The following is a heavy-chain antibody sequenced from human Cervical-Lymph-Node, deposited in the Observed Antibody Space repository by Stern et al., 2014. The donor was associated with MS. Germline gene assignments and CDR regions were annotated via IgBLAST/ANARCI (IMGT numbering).Heavy chain of an antibody. CDR1: GFTFSSYD. D-gene: IGHD3-16*01. J-gene: IGHJ2*01. CDR3: AKGPVWNWYFDL. V-gene: IGHV3-30*18. Sequence: VQLVESGGGVVQPGRSLRLSCAASGFTFSSYDIHWVRQAPGKGLEWVAVISYDGSNKYYADSVKGRFTISRDNSKNTLYLQMNSLRVEDTAVYYCAKGPVWNWYFDLWGRGTLVTVSS. CDR2: ISYDGSNK.